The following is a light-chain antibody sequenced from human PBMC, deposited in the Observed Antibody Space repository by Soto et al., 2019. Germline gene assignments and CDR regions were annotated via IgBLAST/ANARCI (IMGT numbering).Light chain of an antibody. J-gene: IGKJ4*01. CDR2: GAS. V-gene: IGKV3-20*01. CDR1: QSMSTNY. Sequence: EIVLAQSPDTLSLSPGERATLSCRSSQSMSTNYLAWYQQKSGQPPRLLIYGASIRATGIPDRCSGSGSGGDLTVTLSNLEPEDLAVYYGQKYDSAPYTFGGGAKVESK. CDR3: QKYDSAPYT.